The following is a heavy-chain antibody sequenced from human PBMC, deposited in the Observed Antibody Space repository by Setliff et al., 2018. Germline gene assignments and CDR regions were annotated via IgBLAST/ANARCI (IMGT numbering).Heavy chain of an antibody. V-gene: IGHV4-39*07. CDR3: ARAGTPGYFDY. CDR2: IHYSGST. CDR1: GGSISSGSYY. Sequence: PSETLSLTCTVSGGSISSGSYYWGWIRQPPRKGLEWIGSIHYSGSTYYNPSLKSRVTISVDTSKNQFSLKLSSVTAADTAVYYCARAGTPGYFDYWGQGTLVTVSS. D-gene: IGHD3-10*01. J-gene: IGHJ4*02.